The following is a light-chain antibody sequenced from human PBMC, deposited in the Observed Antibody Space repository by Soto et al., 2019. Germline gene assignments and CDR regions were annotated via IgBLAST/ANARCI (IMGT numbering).Light chain of an antibody. CDR3: QQHNNWPPFT. V-gene: IGKV3-15*01. CDR2: GAS. J-gene: IGKJ5*01. CDR1: QSISSN. Sequence: EIVLTQSPGTLSLSPGERATLSCRAIQSISSNYLAWYQHKPGQAPRLLIYGASTRATGIPARFSGSGSGTEFTLTISSLQSEDFAVYYCQQHNNWPPFTFGQGTRLEI.